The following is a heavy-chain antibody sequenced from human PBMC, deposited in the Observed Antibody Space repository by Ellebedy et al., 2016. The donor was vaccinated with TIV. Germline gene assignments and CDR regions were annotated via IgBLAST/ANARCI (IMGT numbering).Heavy chain of an antibody. CDR3: ARDAVRRYFYGVGV. V-gene: IGHV3-30*03. CDR1: GFTFSDYG. D-gene: IGHD1-1*01. J-gene: IGHJ6*02. Sequence: GESLKISCAASGFTFSDYGMHWVRQAPGKGLEWVALVSYDGSSNYYADSVKGRFTISRDNSKNTLSLQMNSLRGEDSAVYYCARDAVRRYFYGVGVWGQGTTVTVSS. CDR2: VSYDGSSN.